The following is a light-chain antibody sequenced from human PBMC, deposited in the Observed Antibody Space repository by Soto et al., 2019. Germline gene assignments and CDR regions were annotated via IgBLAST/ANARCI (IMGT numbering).Light chain of an antibody. CDR1: QSVLYSSNNKNY. CDR2: WAS. CDR3: QQYYTTPPT. Sequence: DTVMTQSPDSLAVSLGERATINCKSSQSVLYSSNNKNYLAWYQQKPGQPPKLLIYWASTRESGVPDRFSGSGSGTDFTLTISSLQAEDVAVYYCQQYYTTPPTFGHGTKVEIK. V-gene: IGKV4-1*01. J-gene: IGKJ1*01.